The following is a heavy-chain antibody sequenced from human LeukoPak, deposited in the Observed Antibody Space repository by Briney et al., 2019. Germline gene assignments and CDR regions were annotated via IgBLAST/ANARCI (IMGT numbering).Heavy chain of an antibody. CDR1: GGSISSNGYY. CDR3: TRDRGQWVVDH. Sequence: SETLSLTCTVSGGSISSNGYYWGWIRQPPGKGLEYFASIDSSGNTYYNPSLQSRVTISADTSRNQFSLRLSSVTAADTAVYYCTRDRGQWVVDHWGQGTLVTVSS. D-gene: IGHD6-19*01. CDR2: IDSSGNT. J-gene: IGHJ4*02. V-gene: IGHV4-39*07.